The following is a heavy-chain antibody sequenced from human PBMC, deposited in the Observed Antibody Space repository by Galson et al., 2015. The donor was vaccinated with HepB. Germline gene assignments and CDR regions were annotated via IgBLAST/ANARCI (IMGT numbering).Heavy chain of an antibody. CDR1: GGTFSSYA. CDR2: IIPIFGTA. D-gene: IGHD2-15*01. J-gene: IGHJ6*02. CDR3: ARERGCGGGSCYSLFDDPSYYYYGMDV. V-gene: IGHV1-69*06. Sequence: SVKVSCKASGGTFSSYAISWVRQAPGQGLEWMGGIIPIFGTANYAQKFQGRVTITADKSTSTAYMELSSLRSEDTAVYYCARERGCGGGSCYSLFDDPSYYYYGMDVWGQGTTVTVSS.